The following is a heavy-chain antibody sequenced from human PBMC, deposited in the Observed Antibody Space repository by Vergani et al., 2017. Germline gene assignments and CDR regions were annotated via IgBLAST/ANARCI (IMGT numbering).Heavy chain of an antibody. CDR2: ISAYNGNT. Sequence: QVQLVQSGAEVKKPGASVKVSCKASGYTFTSYGISWVRQAPGQGLEWMGWISAYNGNTNYAQKLQGRVTMTTDTSTSTAYMELRSLRSDDTAVYYCARESQVRVPAAMWIGGYYFDYWGQGTLVTVSS. J-gene: IGHJ4*02. CDR3: ARESQVRVPAAMWIGGYYFDY. D-gene: IGHD2-2*01. CDR1: GYTFTSYG. V-gene: IGHV1-18*01.